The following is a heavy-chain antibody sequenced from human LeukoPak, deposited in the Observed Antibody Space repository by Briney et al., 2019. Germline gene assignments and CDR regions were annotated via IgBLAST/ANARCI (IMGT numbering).Heavy chain of an antibody. Sequence: SVKVSCKASGGTFSSYAISWVRQAPGQGLEWMGGIIPIFGTANYAQKFQGRVTITADKSTSTAYMELSSLRSEDTAVYYCARALDYGDSGGNDYWGQGTLVTVSS. CDR3: ARALDYGDSGGNDY. D-gene: IGHD4-17*01. CDR2: IIPIFGTA. CDR1: GGTFSSYA. J-gene: IGHJ4*02. V-gene: IGHV1-69*06.